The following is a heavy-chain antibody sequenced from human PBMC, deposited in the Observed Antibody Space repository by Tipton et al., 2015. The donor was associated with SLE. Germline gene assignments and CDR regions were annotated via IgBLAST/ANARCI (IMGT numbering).Heavy chain of an antibody. J-gene: IGHJ3*02. D-gene: IGHD2-8*01. Sequence: QLVQSGSELKKPGASVKVSCKASGYTFTSYAMNWVRQAPGQGLEWMGWISAYNGNTNYAQKLQGRVTMTTDTSTSTAYMELRSLRSDDTAVYYCARGILNGGAFDIWGQGTMVTVSS. CDR3: ARGILNGGAFDI. CDR2: ISAYNGNT. V-gene: IGHV1-18*01. CDR1: GYTFTSYA.